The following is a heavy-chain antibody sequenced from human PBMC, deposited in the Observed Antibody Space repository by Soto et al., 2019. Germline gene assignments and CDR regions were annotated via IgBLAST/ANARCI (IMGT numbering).Heavy chain of an antibody. D-gene: IGHD2-21*02. CDR2: VFSRGGP. CDR3: ARSPLPNCGGNCFPLDF. Sequence: QVQLQESGPGLVKPSQTLSLTCSVSGAAITSGAYYWTCIRQHPEKGLEWIGYVFSRGGPSYNPSLKSRITISIDTSKNQFPLKLTSVTAADTAIYYCARSPLPNCGGNCFPLDFWGRGSLVTVSS. V-gene: IGHV4-31*03. J-gene: IGHJ4*02. CDR1: GAAITSGAYY.